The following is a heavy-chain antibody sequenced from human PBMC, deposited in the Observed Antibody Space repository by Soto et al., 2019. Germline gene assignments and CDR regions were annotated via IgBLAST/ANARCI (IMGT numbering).Heavy chain of an antibody. D-gene: IGHD3-22*01. V-gene: IGHV3-21*01. CDR2: ISYSGSHT. Sequence: GGSLILSCTASGFTFSGYSMSWVRQAPGKGLEWVSIISYSGSHTYYADSVKGRFTISRDNAKNSLDLQMNSLRVEDTAAYYCAREYAYYDSSGDRPLGAFDIWGQGTMVTVSS. CDR3: AREYAYYDSSGDRPLGAFDI. J-gene: IGHJ3*02. CDR1: GFTFSGYS.